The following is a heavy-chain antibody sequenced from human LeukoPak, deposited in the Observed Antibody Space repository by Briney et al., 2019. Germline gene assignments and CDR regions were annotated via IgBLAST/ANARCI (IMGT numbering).Heavy chain of an antibody. CDR2: ISRSGNTI. Sequence: GGSLRLSCAASGFTFSTSWMHWVRQVPGKGLEWVSHISRSGNTIYYGDSVKGRFTISRDNAKNSLYLQMNSLRAEDTAVYYCARSFYLFGRGTLVTVSS. CDR1: GFTFSTSW. V-gene: IGHV3-48*04. J-gene: IGHJ2*01. CDR3: ARSFYL.